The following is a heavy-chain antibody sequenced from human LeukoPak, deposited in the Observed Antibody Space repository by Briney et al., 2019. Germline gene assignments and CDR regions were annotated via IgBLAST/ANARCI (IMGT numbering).Heavy chain of an antibody. CDR2: ISAYNGNT. D-gene: IGHD2-2*02. Sequence: ASVKVSCKASGYSFSNFGISWVRQAPGQGLEWMGWISAYNGNTNYAHSLEGRLTLTTDKSTSTVYMELSSLRPDDTAVYFCARDSGAIVWYFDLWGRGTLVTVSS. CDR1: GYSFSNFG. V-gene: IGHV1-18*01. J-gene: IGHJ2*01. CDR3: ARDSGAIVWYFDL.